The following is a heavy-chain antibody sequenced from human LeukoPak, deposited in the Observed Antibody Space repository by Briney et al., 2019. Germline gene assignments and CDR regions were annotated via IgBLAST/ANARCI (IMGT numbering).Heavy chain of an antibody. V-gene: IGHV4-34*01. CDR1: GGSFSGYY. D-gene: IGHD3-10*01. J-gene: IGHJ4*02. CDR2: INHSGST. Sequence: SETLSLTCAVYGGSFSGYYWSWIRQPPGKGLEWIGEINHSGSTNYNPSLKSRVTISVDTSKNQFSLKLSSVTAADTAVYYCARGRVVLWFGEYFDSWGQGTLVTVSS. CDR3: ARGRVVLWFGEYFDS.